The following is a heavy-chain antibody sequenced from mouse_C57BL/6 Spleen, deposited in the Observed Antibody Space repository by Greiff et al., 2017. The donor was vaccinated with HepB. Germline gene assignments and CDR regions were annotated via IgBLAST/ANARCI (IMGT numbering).Heavy chain of an antibody. CDR1: GYTFTSYG. CDR3: AAYYSNHYYAMDY. J-gene: IGHJ4*01. Sequence: LVESGAELARPGASVKLSCKASGYTFTSYGISWVKQRTGQGLEWIGEIYPRSGNTYYNEKFKGKATLTADKSSSTAYMELRSLTSEDSAVYFCAAYYSNHYYAMDYWGQGTSVTVSS. D-gene: IGHD2-5*01. CDR2: IYPRSGNT. V-gene: IGHV1-81*01.